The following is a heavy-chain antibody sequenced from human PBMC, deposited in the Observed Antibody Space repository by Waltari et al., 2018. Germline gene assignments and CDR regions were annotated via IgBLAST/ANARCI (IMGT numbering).Heavy chain of an antibody. Sequence: EVQLVQSGAEVKKPGATVKIACKAAGYTFTDYYVHWGQQAPGKGLEWMGGVVAEDGETIYAEKFQGRVTITADTSTDTAYMALSSLRSEDTAVYYCASYSSSSGIFYWGQGTLVTVSS. CDR3: ASYSSSSGIFY. V-gene: IGHV1-69-2*01. CDR2: VVAEDGET. J-gene: IGHJ4*02. D-gene: IGHD6-6*01. CDR1: GYTFTDYY.